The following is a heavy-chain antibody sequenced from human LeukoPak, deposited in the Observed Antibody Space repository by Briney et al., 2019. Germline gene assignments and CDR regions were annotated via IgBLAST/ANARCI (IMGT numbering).Heavy chain of an antibody. J-gene: IGHJ4*02. Sequence: GGSLRLSCAGSGFTFSSYWMSWVRQAPGKGVKWVANIKQDGSEKYYVDSVKGRFTISRDNAKNSLYLQMNSLRAEDTAVYYCARSLWFGELYGAGFDYWGQGTLVTVSS. CDR2: IKQDGSEK. V-gene: IGHV3-7*01. CDR3: ARSLWFGELYGAGFDY. CDR1: GFTFSSYW. D-gene: IGHD3-10*01.